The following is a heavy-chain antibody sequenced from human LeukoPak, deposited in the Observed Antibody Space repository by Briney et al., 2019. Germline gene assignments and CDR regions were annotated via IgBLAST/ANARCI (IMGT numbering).Heavy chain of an antibody. J-gene: IGHJ4*02. CDR2: ISGSGGST. CDR1: GFTFSSYA. D-gene: IGHD3-10*01. V-gene: IGHV3-23*01. CDR3: ANTGFGEFHYFDY. Sequence: PGGPLRLSCAASGFTFSSYAMSWVRQAPGKGLEWVSAISGSGGSTYYADSVKGRFTISRDNSKNTLYLQMDSLRAEDTAVYYCANTGFGEFHYFDYWGQGTLVTVSS.